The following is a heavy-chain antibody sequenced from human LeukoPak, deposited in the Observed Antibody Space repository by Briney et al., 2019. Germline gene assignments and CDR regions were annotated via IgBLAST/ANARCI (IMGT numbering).Heavy chain of an antibody. CDR2: MNPNSGNT. Sequence: GASVKVSCTASGYTFTSYDINWVRQATGQGLEWMGWMNPNSGNTGYAQKFQGRVTITRNTSISTAYMELSSLRSEDTAVYYCATDGPRYNWNYGGYWGQGTLVTVSS. CDR3: ATDGPRYNWNYGGY. J-gene: IGHJ4*02. CDR1: GYTFTSYD. D-gene: IGHD1-7*01. V-gene: IGHV1-8*03.